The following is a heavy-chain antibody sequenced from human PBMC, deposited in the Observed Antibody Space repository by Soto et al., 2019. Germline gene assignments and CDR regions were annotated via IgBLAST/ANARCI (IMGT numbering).Heavy chain of an antibody. Sequence: ESVGGVVQPGRSLRLSCAASGFTFSSYGMHWVRQAPGKGLEWVAVIWYDGSNKYYADSVKGRFTISRDNSKNTLYLQMNSLRAEDTAVYYCARERDYYGSGSPPVYGMDVWGQGTTVTVSS. CDR1: GFTFSSYG. CDR2: IWYDGSNK. V-gene: IGHV3-33*01. J-gene: IGHJ6*02. CDR3: ARERDYYGSGSPPVYGMDV. D-gene: IGHD3-10*01.